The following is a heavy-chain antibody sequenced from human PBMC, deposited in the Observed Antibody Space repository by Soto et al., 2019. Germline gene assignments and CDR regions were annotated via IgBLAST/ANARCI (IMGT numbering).Heavy chain of an antibody. CDR2: IYYSGST. CDR1: GGSISSYY. Sequence: SPTLSLTCTVSGGSISSYYWSWIRQPPGKGLEWIGYIYYSGSTNYNPSLKSRVTISVDTSKNQFSLKLSSVTAADTAVYYCARGGDILTGWGQGTLVTVSS. D-gene: IGHD3-9*01. J-gene: IGHJ4*02. CDR3: ARGGDILTG. V-gene: IGHV4-59*01.